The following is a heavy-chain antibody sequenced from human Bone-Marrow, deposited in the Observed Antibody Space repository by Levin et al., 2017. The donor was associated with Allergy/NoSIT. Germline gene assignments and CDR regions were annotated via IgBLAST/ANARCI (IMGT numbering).Heavy chain of an antibody. CDR1: GFSLRSSGVG. Sequence: ASGPTLVKPTQTLTLTCTFSGFSLRSSGVGVGWIRQPPGKAPEWLALIFWDDDKRYSPSLNRRLTIAKDTSKNQVVRTMTNMDPVDTATYYCTHTRDNSGWYLAAFDLWGQGTMVTVSS. V-gene: IGHV2-5*02. J-gene: IGHJ3*01. CDR2: IFWDDDK. D-gene: IGHD6-19*01. CDR3: THTRDNSGWYLAAFDL.